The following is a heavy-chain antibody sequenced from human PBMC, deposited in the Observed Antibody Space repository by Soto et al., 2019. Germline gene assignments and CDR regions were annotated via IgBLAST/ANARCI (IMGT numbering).Heavy chain of an antibody. V-gene: IGHV1-2*02. J-gene: IGHJ5*02. CDR3: ERDRAAQNWFDQ. D-gene: IGHD6-6*01. CDR2: INPNSGGT. CDR1: GYTFTGYY. Sequence: GASVKVSCKASGYTFTGYYMHWVRQAPGQGLEWMGWINPNSGGTNYAQKFQGRVTMTRDTSISTAYMELSRLRSDDTAVYYCERDRAAQNWFDQWGQRTLVTVSS.